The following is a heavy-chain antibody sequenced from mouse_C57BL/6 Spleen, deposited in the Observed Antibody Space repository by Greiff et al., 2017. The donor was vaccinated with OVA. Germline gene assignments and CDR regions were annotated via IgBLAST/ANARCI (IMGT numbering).Heavy chain of an antibody. V-gene: IGHV6-6*01. CDR1: GFTFSDAW. D-gene: IGHD2-5*01. CDR3: TRQWYSNYFAWFAY. CDR2: IRNKANNHAT. Sequence: EVKLMESGGGLVQPGGSMKLSCAASGFTFSDAWMDWVRQSPEKGLEWVAEIRNKANNHATYYAESVKGRFTISRDDSKSSVYLQMNSLRAEDTGIYYCTRQWYSNYFAWFAYWGQGTLVTVSA. J-gene: IGHJ3*01.